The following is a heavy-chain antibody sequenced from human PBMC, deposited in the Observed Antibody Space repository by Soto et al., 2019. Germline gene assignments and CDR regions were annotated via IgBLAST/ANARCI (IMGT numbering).Heavy chain of an antibody. J-gene: IGHJ3*02. CDR2: INAGNGNT. D-gene: IGHD1-26*01. V-gene: IGHV1-3*01. CDR1: GYTFTSYA. Sequence: ASVKVSCKASGYTFTSYAMHWVRQAPGQRLEWMGWINAGNGNTKYSQKFQGRVTITRDTSASTAYMELSSLRSEDTAVYYCARFSGSYHDAFDIWGQGTMVTVSS. CDR3: ARFSGSYHDAFDI.